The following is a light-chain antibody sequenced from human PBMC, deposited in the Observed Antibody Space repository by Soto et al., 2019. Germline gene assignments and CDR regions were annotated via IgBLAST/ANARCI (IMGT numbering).Light chain of an antibody. CDR3: QHYNSYSEA. CDR1: QTISSW. J-gene: IGKJ1*01. V-gene: IGKV1-5*03. CDR2: KAS. Sequence: DIQMNQSPSTLSGSVGDRVTITCRASQTISSWLAWYQQKPGKAPKLLIYKASTLKSGVPSRFSGSGSGTEFTLTISSLQPYDFATYYCQHYNSYSEAFGQGTKVELK.